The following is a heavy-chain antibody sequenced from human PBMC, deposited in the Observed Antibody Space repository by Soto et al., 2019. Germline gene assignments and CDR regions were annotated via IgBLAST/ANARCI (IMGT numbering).Heavy chain of an antibody. Sequence: GESLKISCNGSGYSFTSYWISWVRQMPGKGLEWMGRIDPSDSYTNYSPSFQGHVTISADKSISTAYLQWSSLKASDTAMYYCARVLSYDSSGYYEAMDYWGQGTLVTVSS. J-gene: IGHJ4*02. CDR3: ARVLSYDSSGYYEAMDY. CDR2: IDPSDSYT. D-gene: IGHD3-22*01. CDR1: GYSFTSYW. V-gene: IGHV5-10-1*01.